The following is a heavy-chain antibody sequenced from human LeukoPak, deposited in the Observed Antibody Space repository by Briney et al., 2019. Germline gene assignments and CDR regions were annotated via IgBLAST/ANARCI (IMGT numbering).Heavy chain of an antibody. V-gene: IGHV4-61*01. J-gene: IGHJ6*04. D-gene: IGHD4-17*01. CDR1: GGSVSTSSDY. CDR3: ARDVEADYGDYYYYYGVDV. CDR2: IHYTGST. Sequence: SETLSLTCTVSGGSVSTSSDYWSWIRQPPGKGLEWIGYIHYTGSTSNNPSLRSRVTMSVDRSRDQFSLKLSSVTAADSAVYYCARDVEADYGDYYYYYGVDVWGRGTTVTVSS.